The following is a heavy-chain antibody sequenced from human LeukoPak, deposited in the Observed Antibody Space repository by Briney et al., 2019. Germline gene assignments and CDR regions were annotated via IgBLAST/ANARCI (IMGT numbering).Heavy chain of an antibody. Sequence: PSETLSLTCAVYGGSFSGYYWSWIRQPPGKGLEWIGEINHSGSTNYNPSLKSRVTISVDTSKNQFSLKLSSVTAADTAVYYCAIVPKSHRWLQLGGYFDYWGQGTLVTVSS. V-gene: IGHV4-34*01. D-gene: IGHD5-24*01. J-gene: IGHJ4*02. CDR2: INHSGST. CDR3: AIVPKSHRWLQLGGYFDY. CDR1: GGSFSGYY.